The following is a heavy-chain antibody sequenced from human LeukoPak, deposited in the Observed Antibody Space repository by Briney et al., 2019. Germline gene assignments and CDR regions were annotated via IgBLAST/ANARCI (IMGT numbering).Heavy chain of an antibody. CDR1: GYSFTSYW. V-gene: IGHV5-51*01. CDR3: ARHVYYDILTGEDYYYYGMDV. J-gene: IGHJ6*02. CDR2: IYPGDSDT. D-gene: IGHD3-9*01. Sequence: GESLKISCKGSGYSFTSYWIGWVRQMPGKGLEWMGIIYPGDSDTRYSPSFQGQVTISADKSISTAYLQWSSLKASDTAMYYCARHVYYDILTGEDYYYYGMDVWGQGNTVTVSS.